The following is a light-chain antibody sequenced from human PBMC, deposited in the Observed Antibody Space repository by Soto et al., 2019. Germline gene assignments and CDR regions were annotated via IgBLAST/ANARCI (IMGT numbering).Light chain of an antibody. V-gene: IGKV1-5*01. Sequence: DIQMTQSPSTLSASLVDRFTMTCRASQTITTWLAWYQQKPGKAPKLLIYDASTVESGVPSRFSGSGFGTEFSLTISSLQPDDFASYYCQQYNTLSGTFGQGTKVDIK. CDR1: QTITTW. J-gene: IGKJ1*01. CDR2: DAS. CDR3: QQYNTLSGT.